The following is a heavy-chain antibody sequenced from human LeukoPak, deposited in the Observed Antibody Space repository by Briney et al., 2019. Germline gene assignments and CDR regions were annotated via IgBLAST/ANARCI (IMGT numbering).Heavy chain of an antibody. CDR3: ARDYGDHRVDY. CDR1: RDSISSGAYY. V-gene: IGHV4-39*06. CDR2: IHYSGKT. J-gene: IGHJ4*02. Sequence: SETLSLTCTVSRDSISSGAYYWGWIRQPPGKGLEWIGTIHYSGKTYYNPSLKSRITISIDTSKKQFALKLSSVAAANTAVYYCARDYGDHRVDYWGQGTLVTVSS. D-gene: IGHD4-17*01.